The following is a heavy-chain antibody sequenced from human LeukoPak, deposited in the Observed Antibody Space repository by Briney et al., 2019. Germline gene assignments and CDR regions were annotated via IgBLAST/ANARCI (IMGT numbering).Heavy chain of an antibody. CDR2: INPNSGGT. CDR1: GYTFTGYY. V-gene: IGHV1-2*02. Sequence: ASVKVSCKASGYTFTGYYMHWVRQAPGQGLEWMGWINPNSGGTNYAQKFQGRVTMTRDTSISTAYMELSRLRSDDTAVYYCARDTVGLRSSYGMDVWGQGTTVTVSS. J-gene: IGHJ6*02. D-gene: IGHD4-17*01. CDR3: ARDTVGLRSSYGMDV.